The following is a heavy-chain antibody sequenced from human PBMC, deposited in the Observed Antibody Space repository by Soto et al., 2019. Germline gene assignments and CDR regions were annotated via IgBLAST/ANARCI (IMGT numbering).Heavy chain of an antibody. V-gene: IGHV4-31*03. D-gene: IGHD6-19*01. CDR2: INYSGST. J-gene: IGHJ5*02. CDR3: ARGLFSSGWYSYFDP. CDR1: GGSISSGGYY. Sequence: LSLTCTVSGGSISSGGYYWSWIRQHPGKGLEWIGYINYSGSTNYNPSLKSRVTLSVDTSNSEFSLHLTSMTAADTVFYYCARGLFSSGWYSYFDPWGQGTPVTVSS.